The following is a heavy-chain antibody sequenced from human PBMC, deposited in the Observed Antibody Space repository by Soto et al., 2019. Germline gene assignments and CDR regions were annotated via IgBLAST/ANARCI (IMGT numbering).Heavy chain of an antibody. CDR3: ARDLSAMIVAPGAFDI. J-gene: IGHJ3*02. V-gene: IGHV3-48*02. CDR1: GFTFSSYS. D-gene: IGHD3-22*01. CDR2: ISSSSSTI. Sequence: GGSLRLSCAASGFTFSSYSMNWVRQAPGKGLEWVSYISSSSSTIYYADSVKGRFTISRDNAKNSLYLQMNSLRDEDTAVYYCARDLSAMIVAPGAFDIWGQGTMVTVSS.